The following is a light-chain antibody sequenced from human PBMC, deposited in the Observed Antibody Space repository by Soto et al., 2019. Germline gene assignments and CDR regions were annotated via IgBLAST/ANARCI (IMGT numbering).Light chain of an antibody. J-gene: IGKJ4*01. CDR2: SAS. CDR3: QQLNGYQLA. V-gene: IGKV1-9*01. CDR1: QAMSTY. Sequence: DIQLTQSPSFLSAFVGDTVTITCRASQAMSTYLAWYQQKPGKVPKLLIRSASTLQSGVPPRFSGGGSGREFTLTISTLHTDGSGIYYCQQLNGYQLAFGWGTNVEIK.